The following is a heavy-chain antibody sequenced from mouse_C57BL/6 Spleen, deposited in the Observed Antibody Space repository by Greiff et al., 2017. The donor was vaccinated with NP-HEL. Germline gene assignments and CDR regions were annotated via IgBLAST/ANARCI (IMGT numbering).Heavy chain of an antibody. CDR3: ARDYGSSYGYYAMDY. Sequence: QVQLQQPGAELVRPGTSVKLSCKASGYTFTSYWMHWVKQRPGQGLEWIGVIDPSDSYTNYNQKFKGKATLPVDTSSSTAYMQLSSLTSEDSAVYYWARDYGSSYGYYAMDYWGQGTSGTVSS. D-gene: IGHD1-1*01. CDR1: GYTFTSYW. J-gene: IGHJ4*01. CDR2: IDPSDSYT. V-gene: IGHV1-59*01.